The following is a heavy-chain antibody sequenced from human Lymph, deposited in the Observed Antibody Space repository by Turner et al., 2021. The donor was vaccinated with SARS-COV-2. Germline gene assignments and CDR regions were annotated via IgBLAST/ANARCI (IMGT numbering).Heavy chain of an antibody. CDR3: GRHYSGSYAADFDY. J-gene: IGHJ4*02. CDR1: GFTFSSYA. V-gene: IGHV3-30*04. CDR2: ISYDGSNK. Sequence: QVQLVASGRGVVHPGGSLRLSCAASGFTFSSYAMHWVRQDPGKGLEWVAVISYDGSNKYYTGTGKGRFTISRDNSKNKMYLKMHSMRAEDTAVVYWGRHYSGSYAADFDYWGQGTLVTVSS. D-gene: IGHD1-26*01.